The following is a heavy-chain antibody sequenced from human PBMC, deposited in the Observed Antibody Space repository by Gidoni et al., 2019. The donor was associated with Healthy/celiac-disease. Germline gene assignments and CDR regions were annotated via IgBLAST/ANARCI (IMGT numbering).Heavy chain of an antibody. V-gene: IGHV1-58*01. CDR1: GFTFTSSA. J-gene: IGHJ4*02. D-gene: IGHD3-22*01. CDR3: AALPNPVTMIHY. CDR2: IVVGSGNT. Sequence: QMQLVQSGPEVKKPGTSVKVSCKASGFTFTSSAVQWVRQARGQRLEWIGWIVVGSGNTNYAQKFQERVTITRDMSTSTAYMELSSLRSEDTAVYYCAALPNPVTMIHYWGQGTLVTVSS.